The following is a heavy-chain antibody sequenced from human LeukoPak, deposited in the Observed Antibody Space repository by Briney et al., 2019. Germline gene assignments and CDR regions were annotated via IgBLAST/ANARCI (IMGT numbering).Heavy chain of an antibody. J-gene: IGHJ6*03. CDR3: ARDRAFTRTIAAAGYYYYYYMDV. D-gene: IGHD6-13*01. CDR2: INPNSGGT. V-gene: IGHV1-2*02. CDR1: GYTFTGYY. Sequence: ASVKVSCKASGYTFTGYYMHWVRQAPGQGLEWMGWINPNSGGTNYAQKFQGRVTMTRDTSISTAYMELSRLRSDDTAVYYCARDRAFTRTIAAAGYYYYYYMDVWGKGTTVTISS.